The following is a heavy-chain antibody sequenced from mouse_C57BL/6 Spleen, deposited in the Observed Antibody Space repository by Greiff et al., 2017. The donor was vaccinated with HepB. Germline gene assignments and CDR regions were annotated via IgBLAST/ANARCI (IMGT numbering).Heavy chain of an antibody. J-gene: IGHJ4*01. CDR1: GFTFSSYA. Sequence: EVKLVESGEGLVKPGGSLKLSCAASGFTFSSYAMSWVRQTPEKRLEWVAYISSGGDYIYYADTVKGRFTISRDNARNTLYLQMSSLKSEDTAMYYCTRDRSTGTRTMDYWGQGTSVTVSS. V-gene: IGHV5-9-1*02. CDR3: TRDRSTGTRTMDY. CDR2: ISSGGDYI. D-gene: IGHD5-1*01.